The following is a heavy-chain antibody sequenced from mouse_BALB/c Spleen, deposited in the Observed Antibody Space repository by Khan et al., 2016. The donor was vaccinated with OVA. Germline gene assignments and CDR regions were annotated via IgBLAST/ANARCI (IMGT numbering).Heavy chain of an antibody. D-gene: IGHD1-1*01. J-gene: IGHJ2*01. V-gene: IGHV3-2*02. Sequence: DVQLQESGPGLVKPSQSLSLTCTVTGYSITTDYAWNWIRQFPGNRLEWMGFISYSGNTKYNPSLKSRISITRDTSKNQFFLQLKSVTTEDTARYYCARVYGGDVDYWGQGTTLTVSS. CDR3: ARVYGGDVDY. CDR1: GYSITTDYA. CDR2: ISYSGNT.